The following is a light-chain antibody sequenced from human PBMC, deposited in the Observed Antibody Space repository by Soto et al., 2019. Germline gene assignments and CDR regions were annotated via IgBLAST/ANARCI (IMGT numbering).Light chain of an antibody. Sequence: DIQLTQSPSFLSASVGDRVTITCRASQGISSYLAWYQQRPGEPPELLIYGASTLRPGVASRFSGSGSGTEFTLTISILQLEDSATYFCQQLNSFPPSFTFGPGTTVDIK. CDR1: QGISSY. CDR3: QQLNSFPPSFT. V-gene: IGKV1-9*01. J-gene: IGKJ3*01. CDR2: GAS.